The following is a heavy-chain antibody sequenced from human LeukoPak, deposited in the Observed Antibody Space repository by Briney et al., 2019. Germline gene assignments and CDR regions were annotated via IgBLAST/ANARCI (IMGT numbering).Heavy chain of an antibody. CDR2: IKSKTDGGTT. Sequence: GGSLRLSCAASGFTLSNAWMSWVRQAPGKGLEWVGRIKSKTDGGTTDYAAPVKGRFTISRDDSKNTLYLQMNSLKTEDIAVYYCTTVEDSSGYYPYFDYWGQGTLVTVSS. J-gene: IGHJ4*02. CDR1: GFTLSNAW. D-gene: IGHD3-22*01. V-gene: IGHV3-15*01. CDR3: TTVEDSSGYYPYFDY.